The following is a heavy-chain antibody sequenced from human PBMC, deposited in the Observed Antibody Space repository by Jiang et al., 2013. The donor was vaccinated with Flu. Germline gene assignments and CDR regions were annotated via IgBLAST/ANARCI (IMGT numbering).Heavy chain of an antibody. V-gene: IGHV1-46*01. D-gene: IGHD3-22*01. CDR3: ARDRYDSSGGMPLDY. Sequence: TFTSYYMHWVRQAPGQGLEWMGIINPSGGSTSYAQKFQGRVTMTRDTSTSTVYMELSSLRSEDTAVYYCARDRYDSSGGMPLDYWGQGTLVTVSS. CDR1: TFTSYY. CDR2: INPSGGST. J-gene: IGHJ4*02.